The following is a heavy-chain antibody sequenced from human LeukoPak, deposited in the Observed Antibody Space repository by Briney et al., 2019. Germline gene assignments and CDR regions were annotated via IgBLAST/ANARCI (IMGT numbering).Heavy chain of an antibody. CDR2: TYYSGST. CDR1: GGSISSYY. J-gene: IGHJ4*02. Sequence: SETLSLTCTVSGGSISSYYWSWIGQPPGKGLEGIGYTYYSGSTNYNPSLNSRVTISVDTSKNQFSLKLSSVTAADTAVYYCAGGYLFTFFDYWGQGTLVTVSS. D-gene: IGHD3-22*01. V-gene: IGHV4-59*01. CDR3: AGGYLFTFFDY.